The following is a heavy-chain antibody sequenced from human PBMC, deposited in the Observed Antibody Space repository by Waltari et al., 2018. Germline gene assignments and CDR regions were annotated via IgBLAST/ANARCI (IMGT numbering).Heavy chain of an antibody. CDR3: ARGSSYYDYIWGSYRSSSLDY. V-gene: IGHV4-34*01. D-gene: IGHD3-16*02. CDR2: INHSGST. J-gene: IGHJ4*02. CDR1: GGSFSGYY. Sequence: QVQLQQWGAGLLKPSETLSLTCAVYGGSFSGYYWSWIRQPPGKGREWIGEINHSGSTNYNPSLKSRVTISVDTSKNQFSLKLSSVTAADTAVYYCARGSSYYDYIWGSYRSSSLDYWGQGTLVTVSS.